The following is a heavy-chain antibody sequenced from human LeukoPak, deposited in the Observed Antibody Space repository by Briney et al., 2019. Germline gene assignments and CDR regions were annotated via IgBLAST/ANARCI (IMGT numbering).Heavy chain of an antibody. V-gene: IGHV4-59*12. CDR3: VRRVAATWLDY. CDR1: GGSISSYY. D-gene: IGHD1-26*01. CDR2: IHYSGST. Sequence: SETLSLTCTVSGGSISSYYWSWIRQPPGKGLEWIGYIHYSGSTNFNPSLKSRVSMSVDTSTRQFSLKLSSVIAADTAVYYCVRRVAATWLDYWGQGTLVTVSS. J-gene: IGHJ4*02.